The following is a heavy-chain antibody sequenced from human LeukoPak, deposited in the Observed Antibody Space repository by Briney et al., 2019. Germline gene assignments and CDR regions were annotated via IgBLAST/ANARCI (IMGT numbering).Heavy chain of an antibody. CDR3: ARLRGYQTGYYYYYYGMDV. CDR1: GGSFSGHY. D-gene: IGHD5-18*01. V-gene: IGHV4-34*01. J-gene: IGHJ6*02. Sequence: SETLSLTCAVYGGSFSGHYWSWIRQPPGKGLEWIGEIGHSRSTNYNPSLKSRVTISVDTSKNQFSLKLSSVTAADTAVYYCARLRGYQTGYYYYYYGMDVWGQGTTVT. CDR2: IGHSRST.